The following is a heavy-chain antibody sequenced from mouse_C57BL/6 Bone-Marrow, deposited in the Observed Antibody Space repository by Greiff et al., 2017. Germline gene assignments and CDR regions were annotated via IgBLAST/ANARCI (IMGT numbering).Heavy chain of an antibody. V-gene: IGHV1-47*01. D-gene: IGHD1-1*01. Sequence: QVQLQQSGAELVKPGASVTMSCKASGYTFTTYPIEWMKQNHGKSLEWIGNFHPYNDDTKYNEKFKGKATLTVDKSSSTVYLELSRLTSDASAVYYGARASYYGSRTSYYYAMDYWGQGTSVTVSS. CDR2: FHPYNDDT. CDR3: ARASYYGSRTSYYYAMDY. J-gene: IGHJ4*01. CDR1: GYTFTTYP.